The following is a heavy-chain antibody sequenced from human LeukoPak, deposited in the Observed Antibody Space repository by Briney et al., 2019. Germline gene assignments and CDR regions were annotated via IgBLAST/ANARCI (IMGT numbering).Heavy chain of an antibody. CDR2: INWNGGST. Sequence: LAGGSLRLSCAASGFTFDDYGMSWVRQAPGKGLEWVSGINWNGGSTGYADSVKGRFTISRDNSKNTLYLQMNSLRAEDTAVYYCARGLDFWSGYTYYYYGMDVWGQGTTVTVSS. V-gene: IGHV3-20*04. J-gene: IGHJ6*02. CDR3: ARGLDFWSGYTYYYYGMDV. D-gene: IGHD3-3*01. CDR1: GFTFDDYG.